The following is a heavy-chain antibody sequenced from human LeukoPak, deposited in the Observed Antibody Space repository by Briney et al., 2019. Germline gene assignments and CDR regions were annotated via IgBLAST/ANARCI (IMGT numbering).Heavy chain of an antibody. CDR2: ISYDGTYK. Sequence: GGSLRLSCAASGFTFSNLWMSWVRQAPGKGLEGVAVISYDGTYKYYADSVKGRFTISRDNSKNTLYLQMNSLRAEDTAVYYCAKSGQNYYGSVWGQGTQVTVSS. D-gene: IGHD3-10*01. CDR3: AKSGQNYYGSV. CDR1: GFTFSNLW. V-gene: IGHV3-30*18. J-gene: IGHJ4*02.